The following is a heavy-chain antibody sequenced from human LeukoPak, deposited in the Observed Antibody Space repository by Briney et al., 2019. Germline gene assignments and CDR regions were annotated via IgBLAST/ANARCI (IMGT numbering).Heavy chain of an antibody. CDR2: ISAYNGNS. J-gene: IGHJ5*02. CDR1: GYTFTSYG. D-gene: IGHD2-2*01. V-gene: IGHV1-18*01. Sequence: ASVKVSCKASGYTFTSYGISWVRQAPGQGLEWMGWISAYNGNSNYAQKLQGRVTMTTDTSSSTAYMELRSLRSDDTAVYYCARGVGYCISTTCYRNWFDPWGQGTLVTVSS. CDR3: ARGVGYCISTTCYRNWFDP.